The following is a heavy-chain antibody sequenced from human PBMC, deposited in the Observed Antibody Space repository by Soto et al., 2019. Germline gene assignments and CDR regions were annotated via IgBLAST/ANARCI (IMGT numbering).Heavy chain of an antibody. Sequence: QGQLQEAGPGLVKPSQTLSLTCTVSGGSISSGDYFWNWIRQPPGKGLEWMGNIYSSGNTCCTPSIKSDVTLSLHTSKLKSSLNLSSVTAADSLVYYCAGQPTAASCYDLGSYCYNNGVDVWRPGTTVTFSS. J-gene: IGHJ6*02. CDR3: AGQPTAASCYDLGSYCYNNGVDV. D-gene: IGHD3-16*01. CDR2: IYSSGNT. CDR1: GGSISSGDYF. V-gene: IGHV4-30-4*01.